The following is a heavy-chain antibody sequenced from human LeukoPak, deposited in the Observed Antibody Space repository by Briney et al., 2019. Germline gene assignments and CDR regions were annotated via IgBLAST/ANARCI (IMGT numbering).Heavy chain of an antibody. CDR2: INHSGST. CDR3: ARMSLHYYYYYMDV. J-gene: IGHJ6*03. Sequence: SETLSLTCAVYGGSFSGYYWSWIRQPPGKGLEWIGEINHSGSTNYNPSLKSRVTISVDTSKNQFSLKLSSVTAADTAVYYCARMSLHYYYYYMDVWGKGTTVTVSS. D-gene: IGHD1-26*01. V-gene: IGHV4-34*01. CDR1: GGSFSGYY.